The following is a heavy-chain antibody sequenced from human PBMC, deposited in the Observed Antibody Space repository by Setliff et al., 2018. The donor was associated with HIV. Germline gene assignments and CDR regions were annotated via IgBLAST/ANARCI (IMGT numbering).Heavy chain of an antibody. Sequence: SETLSLTCTVSGGSISSHYWSWIRQPPGKGLEWIGSIYYSGSTSYNPSLNSRVTMSVDTSRDQFSLKLSSVTAADTAVYYCARTRGRAPVSYYFDNWGQGRLVTVS. V-gene: IGHV4-59*11. CDR1: GGSISSHY. J-gene: IGHJ4*02. D-gene: IGHD2-2*01. CDR2: IYYSGST. CDR3: ARTRGRAPVSYYFDN.